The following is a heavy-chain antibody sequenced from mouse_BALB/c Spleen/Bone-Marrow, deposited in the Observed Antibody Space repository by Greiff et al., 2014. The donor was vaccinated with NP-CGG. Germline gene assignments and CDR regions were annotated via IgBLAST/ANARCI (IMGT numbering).Heavy chain of an antibody. J-gene: IGHJ2*01. CDR1: GYSITSGYS. CDR2: IQYSGST. D-gene: IGHD2-3*01. CDR3: ARRGSIYDGYLDY. V-gene: IGHV3-1*02. Sequence: EVQLQQSGPDLVKPSQSLSLTCTVTGYSITSGYSWHWIRQSPGNKLEWMGYIQYSGSTNYNPSLKSRISITRDTSKNQFFLQLNSVTTEDTATYYCARRGSIYDGYLDYWGQGTTLTVSS.